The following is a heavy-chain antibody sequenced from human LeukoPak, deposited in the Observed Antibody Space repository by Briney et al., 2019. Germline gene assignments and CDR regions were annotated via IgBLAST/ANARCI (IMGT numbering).Heavy chain of an antibody. Sequence: SETLSLTCTVSGGSISSCYWSWIRQPPGKGLEWIGYIYYSGSTNYNPSLKSRVTISVDTSKNQFSLKLSSVTAADTAVYYCARGDSGYYEGYYYYGMDVWGQGTTVTVSS. CDR1: GGSISSCY. D-gene: IGHD5-12*01. CDR3: ARGDSGYYEGYYYYGMDV. V-gene: IGHV4-59*01. J-gene: IGHJ6*02. CDR2: IYYSGST.